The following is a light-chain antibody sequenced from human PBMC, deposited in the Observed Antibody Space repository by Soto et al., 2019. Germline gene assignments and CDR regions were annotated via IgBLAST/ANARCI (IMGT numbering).Light chain of an antibody. CDR2: GAS. Sequence: EIVLTQSPATLSLYPGERAALSCRASQSVGSYLVWYQQKPGQAPRLLIHGASNRATGIPARFSGSGSGTYFTLTISSIEHEDFAVYYCQQRSSWPPLFGQGTRLEIK. CDR3: QQRSSWPPL. CDR1: QSVGSY. J-gene: IGKJ5*01. V-gene: IGKV3-11*01.